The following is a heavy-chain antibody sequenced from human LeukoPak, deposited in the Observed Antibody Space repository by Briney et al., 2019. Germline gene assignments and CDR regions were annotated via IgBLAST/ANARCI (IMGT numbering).Heavy chain of an antibody. CDR1: GGSISSGNYY. CDR2: IYCSGST. D-gene: IGHD3-10*01. Sequence: SETLCLTCAVSGGSISSGNYYWAWIRQPPGKALEWIAYIYCSGSTYYNPSLKSLVTTTDDMSKNQFYLTPSSVPAADTAVYSGPRVVRWVISDTRHSDYWGQETLVTVSS. V-gene: IGHV4-30-4*01. J-gene: IGHJ4*02. CDR3: PRVVRWVISDTRHSDY.